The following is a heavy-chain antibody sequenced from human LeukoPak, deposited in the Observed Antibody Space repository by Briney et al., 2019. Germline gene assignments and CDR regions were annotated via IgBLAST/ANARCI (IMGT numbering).Heavy chain of an antibody. D-gene: IGHD1-26*01. V-gene: IGHV1-69*05. J-gene: IGHJ4*02. Sequence: GASVKVSCKASGGTFSSYAISWGRQAPGQGLEWMGGIIPIFGTANYAQKFQGRVTITTDESTSTAYMELRSLRSEDTAVYYCARGYSGSYGVFDYWGQGTLVTVSS. CDR2: IIPIFGTA. CDR1: GGTFSSYA. CDR3: ARGYSGSYGVFDY.